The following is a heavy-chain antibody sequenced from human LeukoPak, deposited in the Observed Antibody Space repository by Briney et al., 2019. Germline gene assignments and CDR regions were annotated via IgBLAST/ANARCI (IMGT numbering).Heavy chain of an antibody. Sequence: ASVKVSCKASGYTFTSYGISWVRQAPGQGLEWMGWISAYNGNTNYAQKLQGRVTMTTDTSTSTAYMELRSLRSDDTAVYYCARASTYYDILTGTYYYYYYYMDVWGKGTTVTVSS. CDR1: GYTFTSYG. CDR2: ISAYNGNT. V-gene: IGHV1-18*01. CDR3: ARASTYYDILTGTYYYYYYYMDV. J-gene: IGHJ6*03. D-gene: IGHD3-9*01.